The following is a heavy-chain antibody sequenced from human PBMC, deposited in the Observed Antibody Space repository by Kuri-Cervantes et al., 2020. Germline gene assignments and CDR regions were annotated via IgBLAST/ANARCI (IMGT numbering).Heavy chain of an antibody. D-gene: IGHD3-16*01. J-gene: IGHJ4*02. V-gene: IGHV1-18*01. CDR2: ISAYNGNT. CDR1: GYTFTSYG. CDR3: AKDRVKRAAPADFGD. Sequence: ASVKVSCKASGYTFTSYGISWVRQAPGQGLEWMGWISAYNGNTNYAQKLQGRVTMTTDTSTSTAYMELRSLRSDDTAIYYCAKDRVKRAAPADFGDWGQGTLVTVSS.